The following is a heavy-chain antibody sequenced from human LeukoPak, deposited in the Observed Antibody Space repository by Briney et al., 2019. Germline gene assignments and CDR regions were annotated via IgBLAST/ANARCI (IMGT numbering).Heavy chain of an antibody. CDR2: ISSNGGST. CDR3: ATPWYYSSSSKAFDI. CDR1: GFTFSSYA. V-gene: IGHV3-64*01. Sequence: GGSLRLSCAASGFTFSSYAMHWVRQAPGKGLEYVSAISSNGGSTYYANSVKGRFTISRDNSKNTLYLQMGSLRAEDMAVYYCATPWYYSSSSKAFDIWGQGTMDTVSS. D-gene: IGHD6-13*01. J-gene: IGHJ3*02.